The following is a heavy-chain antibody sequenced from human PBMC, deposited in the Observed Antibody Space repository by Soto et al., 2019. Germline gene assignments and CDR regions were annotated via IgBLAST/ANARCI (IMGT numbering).Heavy chain of an antibody. V-gene: IGHV1-46*01. CDR1: GYTFTSYY. CDR2: INPSGGST. J-gene: IGHJ4*02. D-gene: IGHD6-13*01. Sequence: GASVKVSCKASGYTFTSYYMHWVRQAPGQGLEWMGIINPSGGSTSYAQKFQGRVTMTRDTSTSTVYMELSSLRSEDTAVYYCARDWLIKPLDPPAAALAYWGQGTLVTVSS. CDR3: ARDWLIKPLDPPAAALAY.